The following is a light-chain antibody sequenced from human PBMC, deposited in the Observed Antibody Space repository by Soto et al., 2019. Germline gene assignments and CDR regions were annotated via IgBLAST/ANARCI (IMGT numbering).Light chain of an antibody. Sequence: IVLTQSPGTLSLSPGERATLSCRASQSVNSNYLAWYQQKPGQAPRLLIYGASSRVSSIPDRFSGSGSGTDFTLTISRLEPEDFAVYYCQQYGRSPWTFGKGTKVEIK. J-gene: IGKJ1*01. CDR3: QQYGRSPWT. CDR1: QSVNSNY. V-gene: IGKV3-20*01. CDR2: GAS.